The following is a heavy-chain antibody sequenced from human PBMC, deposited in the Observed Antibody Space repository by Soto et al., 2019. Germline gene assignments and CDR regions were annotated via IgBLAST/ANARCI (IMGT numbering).Heavy chain of an antibody. CDR2: IIPIFGTA. Sequence: SVKVSCKASGGTFSSYAISWVRQAPGQGLEWMGGIIPIFGTANYAQKFQGRVTITADESTSTAYMELSSLRSEDTAVYYCARAPYCGGDCYSGNDYWGQGTLVTVSS. CDR1: GGTFSSYA. D-gene: IGHD2-21*02. V-gene: IGHV1-69*13. CDR3: ARAPYCGGDCYSGNDY. J-gene: IGHJ4*02.